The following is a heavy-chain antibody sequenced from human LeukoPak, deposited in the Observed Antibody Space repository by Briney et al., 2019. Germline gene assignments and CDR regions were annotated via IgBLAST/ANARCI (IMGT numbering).Heavy chain of an antibody. D-gene: IGHD1-26*01. CDR2: INHSGST. J-gene: IGHJ4*02. CDR3: ASGFGVLRGSYNTLSHFDY. Sequence: SETLSLTCAVYGGSFSGYYWSWIRQPPGKGLEWIGEINHSGSTNYNPSLKSRVTISVDTSKNQFSLKLSSVTAADTAVYYCASGFGVLRGSYNTLSHFDYWGQGTLVTVSS. V-gene: IGHV4-34*01. CDR1: GGSFSGYY.